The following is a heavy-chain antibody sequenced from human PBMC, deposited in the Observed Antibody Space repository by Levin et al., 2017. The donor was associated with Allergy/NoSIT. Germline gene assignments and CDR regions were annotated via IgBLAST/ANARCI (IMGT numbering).Heavy chain of an antibody. CDR3: AKQTSLVTTHDAFDI. CDR1: GYTFTSYY. D-gene: IGHD4-17*01. V-gene: IGHV1-46*01. Sequence: ASVKVSCKASGYTFTSYYMHWVRQAPGQGLEWMGIINPSGGSTSYAQKFQGRVTMTSDTSTSTAYMELSSLRSEDTAVYYCAKQTSLVTTHDAFDIWGQGTMVTVSS. J-gene: IGHJ3*02. CDR2: INPSGGST.